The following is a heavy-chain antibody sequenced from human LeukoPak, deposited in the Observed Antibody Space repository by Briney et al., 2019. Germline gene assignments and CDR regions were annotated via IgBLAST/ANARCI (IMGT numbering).Heavy chain of an antibody. CDR1: GGSFSGYY. CDR2: INHSGST. Sequence: LKPSETLSLTCAVYGGSFSGYYWSWIRQPPGKGLEWIGEINHSGSTNYNPSLKSRVTISVDTSKNQFSLKLSSVTAADTAVYYCARAGYGQLGYWGQGTLVTVSS. D-gene: IGHD5-12*01. V-gene: IGHV4-34*01. J-gene: IGHJ4*02. CDR3: ARAGYGQLGY.